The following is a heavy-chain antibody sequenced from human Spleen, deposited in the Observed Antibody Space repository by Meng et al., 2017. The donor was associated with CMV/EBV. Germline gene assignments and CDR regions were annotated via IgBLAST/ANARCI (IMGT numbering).Heavy chain of an antibody. J-gene: IGHJ4*02. V-gene: IGHV4-38-2*02. CDR1: GYSISSGHY. CDR3: ARAWELPAAPFDF. CDR2: IFHSGST. D-gene: IGHD6-13*01. Sequence: SETLSLTCSVSGYSISSGHYWGWIRQSPGKGLEWIGNIFHSGSTSYNPSLESRVTMSVDTSKNQFSLNVNSVTAADTAVYYCARAWELPAAPFDFWGQGTLVTVSS.